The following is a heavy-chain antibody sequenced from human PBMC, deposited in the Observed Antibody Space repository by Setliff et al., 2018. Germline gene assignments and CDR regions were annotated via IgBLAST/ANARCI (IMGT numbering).Heavy chain of an antibody. CDR1: GYSISSGYN. CDR2: IYYRGST. Sequence: LSLTCAVSGYSISSGYNWGWIRQPPGKGLEWIASIYYRGSTSYNSSLKSRVSISVDTSKNQFSLNLNSVTAADTAVYYCATLTGDRGVDYWGQGRLGTVSS. V-gene: IGHV4-38-2*01. D-gene: IGHD7-27*01. CDR3: ATLTGDRGVDY. J-gene: IGHJ4*02.